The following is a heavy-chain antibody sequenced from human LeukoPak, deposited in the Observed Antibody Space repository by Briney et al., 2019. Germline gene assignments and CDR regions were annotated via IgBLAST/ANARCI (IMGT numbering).Heavy chain of an antibody. Sequence: GASVKVSCKVSGYTLTELSMHWVRQAPGKGLEWMGGFDPEDGETIYAQKFQGRVTMTEDTSTDTAYMELSSLRSEDAAVYYCATAQQYCGSTSCYIGWFDPWGQGTLVTVSS. CDR3: ATAQQYCGSTSCYIGWFDP. CDR1: GYTLTELS. V-gene: IGHV1-24*01. D-gene: IGHD2-2*02. CDR2: FDPEDGET. J-gene: IGHJ5*02.